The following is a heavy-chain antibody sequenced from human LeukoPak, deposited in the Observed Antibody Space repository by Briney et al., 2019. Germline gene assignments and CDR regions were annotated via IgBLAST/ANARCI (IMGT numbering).Heavy chain of an antibody. CDR1: GFTFGSYA. Sequence: GSLRLSCAASGFTFGSYAMSWVRQAPGKGLEWVSAISGSGGSTYYADSVKGRFTISRDNSKNTLYLQMNSLRAEDTAVYYCAKVGRLVERGDDAFDIWGQGTMVTVSS. V-gene: IGHV3-23*01. J-gene: IGHJ3*02. CDR3: AKVGRLVERGDDAFDI. CDR2: ISGSGGST. D-gene: IGHD6-6*01.